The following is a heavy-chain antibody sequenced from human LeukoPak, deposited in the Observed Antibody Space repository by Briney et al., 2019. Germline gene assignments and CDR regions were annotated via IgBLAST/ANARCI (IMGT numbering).Heavy chain of an antibody. CDR3: ARDRYYGSGSIWFDP. D-gene: IGHD3-10*01. J-gene: IGHJ5*02. V-gene: IGHV4-4*07. CDR1: GGSISSYY. Sequence: SETLSLTCTVSGGSISSYYWSWIRQPAGKGLEWIGRIYTSGSTNYNPSLKSRVTMSVDTSKNQFSLKLSSVTAADTAVYYCARDRYYGSGSIWFDPWGQGTLVTVSS. CDR2: IYTSGST.